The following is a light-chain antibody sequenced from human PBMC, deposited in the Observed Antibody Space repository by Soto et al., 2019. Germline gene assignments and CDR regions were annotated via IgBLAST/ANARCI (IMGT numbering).Light chain of an antibody. V-gene: IGKV3-20*01. CDR2: GAS. Sequence: EIALTQFPGTLSLSPVERATLSCRASQSVSSSYLAWYQQKPGQAPRLLIYGASSRATGIPDRFRGSGSGTDFTLTISRPEPEDFPVYYCQHYGSSRTFGQGTKV. CDR1: QSVSSSY. J-gene: IGKJ1*01. CDR3: QHYGSSRT.